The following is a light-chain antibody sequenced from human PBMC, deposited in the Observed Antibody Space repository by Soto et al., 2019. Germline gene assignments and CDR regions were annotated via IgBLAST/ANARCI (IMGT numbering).Light chain of an antibody. CDR3: QQYDTRCT. Sequence: DIQMTQSPSSLSASVGDRVTITCRASQTISSWLAWYQQKPGKAPKLLIYKASTLKSGVPSRFSGRGFGTEFTLTISSLQTDDFATYYCQQYDTRCTFGQGTKVDIK. J-gene: IGKJ1*01. CDR1: QTISSW. V-gene: IGKV1-5*03. CDR2: KAS.